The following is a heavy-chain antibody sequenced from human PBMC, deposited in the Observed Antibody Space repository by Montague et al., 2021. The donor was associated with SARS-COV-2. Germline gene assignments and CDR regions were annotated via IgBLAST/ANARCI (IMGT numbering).Heavy chain of an antibody. J-gene: IGHJ3*01. CDR2: VYYNGDT. D-gene: IGHD6-19*01. CDR1: GGSTASHY. CDR3: AGGWAFDP. Sequence: SETLSLTCTVSGGSTASHYWNWIRQSPGKRPEWICYVYYNGDTKYNPSLQSRGTISIDTSENQFSLWLNSVTAADTAVYFCAGGWAFDPWGQGRLVTVSS. V-gene: IGHV4-59*08.